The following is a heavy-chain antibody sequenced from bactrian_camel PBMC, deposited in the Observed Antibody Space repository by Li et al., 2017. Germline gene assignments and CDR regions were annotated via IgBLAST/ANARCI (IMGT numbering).Heavy chain of an antibody. D-gene: IGHD4*01. CDR1: GNTGSSLW. V-gene: IGHV3-3*01. Sequence: HVQLVESGGGSVQPGGSLRLSCAASGNTGSSLWMGWFRQLPGKERDAVAAIAVVSGFTYYADSVKGRFTMSRDDAKNTVYLQVSSLKSEDTGIYYCSALRLDGPGTCWDRLSTVENTYSGQGTQVTVS. CDR2: IAVVSGFT. J-gene: IGHJ4*01. CDR3: SALRLDGPGTCWDRLSTVENTY.